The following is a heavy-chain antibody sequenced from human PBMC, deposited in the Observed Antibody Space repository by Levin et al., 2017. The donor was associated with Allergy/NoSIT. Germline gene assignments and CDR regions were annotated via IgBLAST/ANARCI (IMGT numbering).Heavy chain of an antibody. D-gene: IGHD3-10*01. V-gene: IGHV3-11*01. CDR2: ISSSGSTI. J-gene: IGHJ4*02. CDR1: GFTFSDYY. CDR3: ARDPGLLWFRDPIDY. Sequence: GGSLRLSCAASGFTFSDYYMSWIRQAPGKGLEWVSYISSSGSTIYYADSVKGRFTISRDNAKDSLYLQMNSLRAEDTAVYYCARDPGLLWFRDPIDYWGQGTLVTVSS.